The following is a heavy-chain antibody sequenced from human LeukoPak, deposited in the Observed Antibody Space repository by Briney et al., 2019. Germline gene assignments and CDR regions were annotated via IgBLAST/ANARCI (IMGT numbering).Heavy chain of an antibody. CDR3: ATRSMTTVTVDY. CDR2: IYYSGST. D-gene: IGHD4-17*01. J-gene: IGHJ4*02. CDR1: GGSISSGGYY. V-gene: IGHV4-31*03. Sequence: PSQTLSLTCTVSGGSISSGGYYWSWISQHPGKGLEGIGYIYYSGSTYYNPSLKSRVTISVDTSKNQFSLKLSSVTAADTAVYYCATRSMTTVTVDYWGQGTLVTVSS.